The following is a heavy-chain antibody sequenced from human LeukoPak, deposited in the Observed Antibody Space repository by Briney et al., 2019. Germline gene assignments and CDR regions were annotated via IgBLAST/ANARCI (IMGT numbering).Heavy chain of an antibody. D-gene: IGHD3-10*01. CDR2: ISYDGSNK. J-gene: IGHJ4*02. CDR1: GFTFSSYG. V-gene: IGHV3-30*18. CDR3: ANYYNSGPQGDY. Sequence: GGSLRLSCAASGFTFSSYGMHWVRQAPGKGLEWVAVISYDGSNKYYADSVKGRFTISRDNSKNTLYLQMNSLRAEDTAVYYCANYYNSGPQGDYWGQGILVTVSS.